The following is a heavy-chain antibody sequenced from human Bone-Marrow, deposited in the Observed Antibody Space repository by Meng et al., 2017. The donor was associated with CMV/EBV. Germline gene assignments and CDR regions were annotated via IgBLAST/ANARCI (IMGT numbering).Heavy chain of an antibody. J-gene: IGHJ6*02. CDR1: GYTFTSYD. V-gene: IGHV1-69*05. CDR2: IIPIFGTA. Sequence: SVKVSCKASGYTFTSYDINWVRQAPGQGLEWMGGIIPIFGTANYAQKFQGRVTITTDESTSTAYMELSSLRSEDTAVYYCASHDYSNYYYYYGMDVWGQGTTVTVSS. CDR3: ASHDYSNYYYYYGMDV. D-gene: IGHD4-11*01.